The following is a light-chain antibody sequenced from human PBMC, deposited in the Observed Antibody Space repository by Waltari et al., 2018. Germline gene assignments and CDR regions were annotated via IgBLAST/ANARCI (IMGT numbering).Light chain of an antibody. CDR3: SSYTSSSTFWM. CDR2: DVS. V-gene: IGLV2-14*01. Sequence: QSALTQPASVSGSPGQSITISCTGTSSDVGGYNYVSWYQQDPGKAPKVILYDVSNRPSGVSNRFSGSKSGNTASLTISGLQAEDEADYYCSSYTSSSTFWMFGGGTKLTVL. CDR1: SSDVGGYNY. J-gene: IGLJ3*02.